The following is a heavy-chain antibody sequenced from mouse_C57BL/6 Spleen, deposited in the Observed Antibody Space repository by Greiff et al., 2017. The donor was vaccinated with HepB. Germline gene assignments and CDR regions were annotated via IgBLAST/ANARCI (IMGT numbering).Heavy chain of an antibody. Sequence: VQLKQPGTELVKPGASVKLSCKASGYTFTSYWMHWVKQRPEQGLEWIGWIDPENGDTEYASKFQGKATITADTSSNTAYLQLSSLTSEDTAVYYCTTEEFAYWGQGTLVTVSA. CDR1: GYTFTSYW. V-gene: IGHV14-4*01. CDR3: TTEEFAY. J-gene: IGHJ3*01. CDR2: IDPENGDT.